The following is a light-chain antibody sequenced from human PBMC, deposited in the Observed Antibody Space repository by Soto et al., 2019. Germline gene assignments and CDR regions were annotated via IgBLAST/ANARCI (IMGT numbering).Light chain of an antibody. J-gene: IGKJ3*01. V-gene: IGKV1-8*01. CDR2: AAS. CDR3: QQYYSYPPT. Sequence: AIRMTQSPSSLSASTGDRVTITCRASQGISSYLAWYQQKPGKAPKLLIYAASTLQSGGPSRFSGSGSGTDFTLTISFLQSEDFATYYCQQYYSYPPTFGPGTKVDIK. CDR1: QGISSY.